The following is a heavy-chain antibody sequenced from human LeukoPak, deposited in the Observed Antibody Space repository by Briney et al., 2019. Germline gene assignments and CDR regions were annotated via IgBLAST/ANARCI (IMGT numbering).Heavy chain of an antibody. CDR2: IYWDDIK. CDR1: GFSLSTSGEG. J-gene: IGHJ4*02. V-gene: IGHV2-5*02. D-gene: IGHD3-10*01. Sequence: SGPTLVKPTQTLTLTCTFSGFSLSTSGEGVGWIRQPPGKALEWLAVIYWDDIKRYSPSLNGRLTSTKDTSKNQVVLTMTNMDPVDTATYYCARRRGGSGISYNYFDYWGQGTLVTVSS. CDR3: ARRRGGSGISYNYFDY.